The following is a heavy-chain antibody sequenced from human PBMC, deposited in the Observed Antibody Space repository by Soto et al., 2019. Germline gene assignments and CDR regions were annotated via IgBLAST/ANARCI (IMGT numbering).Heavy chain of an antibody. CDR3: ARFRILWVAGTTLDFFDY. D-gene: IGHD1-7*01. CDR1: GYTFTSYY. V-gene: IGHV1-46*03. CDR2: INPSGGST. Sequence: ASVKVSCKASGYTFTSYYMHWVRQAPGQGLEWMGIINPSGGSTSYAQKFQDRVTMTRDTSTSTVYMELSSLRSEDTAVYYCARFRILWVAGTTLDFFDYWGQGTLVTVSS. J-gene: IGHJ4*02.